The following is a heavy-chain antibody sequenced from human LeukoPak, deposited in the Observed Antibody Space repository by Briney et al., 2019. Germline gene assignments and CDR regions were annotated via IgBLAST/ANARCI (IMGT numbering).Heavy chain of an antibody. Sequence: ASVKVSCKASGYTFTSYAMHWVRQAPGQRLEWMGWINAGNGNTKYSQKFQGRVTITRDTSASTAYMEVSSLRSEDTAVYYCASGYCGGDCYSSDAFDIWGQGAMVTVSS. CDR1: GYTFTSYA. CDR2: INAGNGNT. CDR3: ASGYCGGDCYSSDAFDI. V-gene: IGHV1-3*01. J-gene: IGHJ3*02. D-gene: IGHD2-21*02.